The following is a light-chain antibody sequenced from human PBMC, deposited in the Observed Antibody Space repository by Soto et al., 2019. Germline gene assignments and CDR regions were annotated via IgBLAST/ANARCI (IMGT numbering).Light chain of an antibody. J-gene: IGLJ1*01. Sequence: QSALTQPPSVSGAPGQRVTISCTGSSSNIGAGYDVHWYQQLPGTAPKLLIYVNSNRPSGVPGRFSGSQSGTSASLAITGLQAEDEADYYCQSYDSSLSGYVFGTGTKLTVL. V-gene: IGLV1-40*01. CDR3: QSYDSSLSGYV. CDR2: VNS. CDR1: SSNIGAGYD.